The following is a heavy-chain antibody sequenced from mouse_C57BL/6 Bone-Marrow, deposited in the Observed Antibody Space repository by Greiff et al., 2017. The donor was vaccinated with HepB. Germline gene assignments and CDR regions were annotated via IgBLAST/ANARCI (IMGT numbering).Heavy chain of an antibody. CDR2: IDPENGDT. CDR1: GFNIKDDY. CDR3: TSYDYDFDY. Sequence: EVKVVESGAELVRPGASVKLSCTASGFNIKDDYMHWVKQRPEQGLEWIGWIDPENGDTEYASKFQGKATITADTSSNTAYLQLSSLTSEDTAVYYCTSYDYDFDYWGQGTTLTVSS. V-gene: IGHV14-4*01. D-gene: IGHD2-4*01. J-gene: IGHJ2*01.